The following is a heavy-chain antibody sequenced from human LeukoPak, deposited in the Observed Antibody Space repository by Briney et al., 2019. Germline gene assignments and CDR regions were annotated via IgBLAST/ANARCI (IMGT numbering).Heavy chain of an antibody. CDR3: ARDHGGDYMDV. Sequence: ASVKVSCKASGYTFTGYYMHWVRQAPGQGLEWMGGIIPIFGTANYAQKFQGRVTITVDKSTSTAYMELSSLRSDDTAVYYCARDHGGDYMDVWGKGTTVTISS. CDR1: GYTFTGYY. CDR2: IIPIFGTA. D-gene: IGHD3-10*01. J-gene: IGHJ6*03. V-gene: IGHV1-69*06.